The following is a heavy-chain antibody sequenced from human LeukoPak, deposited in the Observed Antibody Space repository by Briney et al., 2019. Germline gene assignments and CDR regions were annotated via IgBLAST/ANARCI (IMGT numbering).Heavy chain of an antibody. CDR2: IYYSGST. Sequence: TSETLSLTCTVSGGSISSSSYYWGWIRQPPGKGLEWIGSIYYSGSTYYNPSLKSRVTMSVDTSKNQSSLKLSSVTAADTAVYYCARGFRDSSGYMNWVDQSGAFDIWGQGTMVTVSS. CDR3: ARGFRDSSGYMNWVDQSGAFDI. D-gene: IGHD3-22*01. CDR1: GGSISSSSYY. V-gene: IGHV4-39*07. J-gene: IGHJ3*02.